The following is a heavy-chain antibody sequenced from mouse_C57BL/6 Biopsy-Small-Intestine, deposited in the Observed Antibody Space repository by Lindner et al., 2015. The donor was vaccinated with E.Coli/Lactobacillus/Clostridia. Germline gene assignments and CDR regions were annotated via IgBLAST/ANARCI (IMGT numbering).Heavy chain of an antibody. J-gene: IGHJ2*01. Sequence: VQLQESGAELVKPGASVKISCKASGYAFSRYWMNWVKQRPGKGLEWIGQIYPEDDDINYNGKFKGKATLTADKSSSTVYMQLSSLTSEDSAVYFCARFPLYYGNYLDYWGQGTTLTVSS. V-gene: IGHV1-80*01. D-gene: IGHD2-1*01. CDR3: ARFPLYYGNYLDY. CDR2: IYPEDDDI. CDR1: GYAFSRYW.